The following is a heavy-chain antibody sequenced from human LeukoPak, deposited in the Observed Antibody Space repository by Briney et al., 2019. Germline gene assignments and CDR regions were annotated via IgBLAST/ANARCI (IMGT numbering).Heavy chain of an antibody. J-gene: IGHJ4*02. Sequence: SETLPLTCTVSGGSISSSSYYWGWIRQPPGKGLEWIGSIYYSGSTYYNPSLKSRVTISVDTSKNQFSLKLSSVTAADTAVYYCARLHSWELLTYFDYWGQGTLVTVSS. D-gene: IGHD1-26*01. CDR2: IYYSGST. CDR3: ARLHSWELLTYFDY. V-gene: IGHV4-39*01. CDR1: GGSISSSSYY.